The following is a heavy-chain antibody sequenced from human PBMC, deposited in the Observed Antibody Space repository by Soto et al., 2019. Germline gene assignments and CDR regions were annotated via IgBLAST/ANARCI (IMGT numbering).Heavy chain of an antibody. D-gene: IGHD3-16*01. CDR2: IYYSGST. CDR1: GGSISSSSYY. Sequence: SETLSLTYTVSGGSISSSSYYWGWIRQPPGKGLEWIGSIYYSGSTYYNPSLKSRVTISVDTSKNQFSLKLSSVTAADTAVYYCARRNYDYIWGSYPENWFDPWGQGTLVTVS. J-gene: IGHJ5*02. CDR3: ARRNYDYIWGSYPENWFDP. V-gene: IGHV4-39*01.